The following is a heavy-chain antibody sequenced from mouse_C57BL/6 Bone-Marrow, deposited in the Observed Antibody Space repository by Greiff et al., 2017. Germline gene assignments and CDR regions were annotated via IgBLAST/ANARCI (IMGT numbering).Heavy chain of an antibody. V-gene: IGHV5-4*01. J-gene: IGHJ3*01. Sequence: EVQLVESGGGLVKPGGSLKLSCAASGFTFSSYAMSWVRQTPEKRLEWVATISDGGSYTYYPDNVKGRFTISRDNAKNNLYLQMSHLKSEDTAMYDCARDPIDYYGSSYCGFAYWGQGTLGTVSA. CDR2: ISDGGSYT. CDR3: ARDPIDYYGSSYCGFAY. CDR1: GFTFSSYA. D-gene: IGHD1-1*01.